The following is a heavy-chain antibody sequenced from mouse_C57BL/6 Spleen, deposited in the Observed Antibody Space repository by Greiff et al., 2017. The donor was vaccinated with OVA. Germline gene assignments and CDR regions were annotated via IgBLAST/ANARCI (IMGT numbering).Heavy chain of an antibody. CDR2: INPSSGYT. Sequence: VQLQQSGAELAKPGASVKLSCKASGYTFTNYWMHWVKQRPGQGLEWIGYINPSSGYTKYTQKFKDKATVTADKSSSTAYMQLSSLTYEDSAVYYCAREQGAYNAYWGQGTLVTVSA. CDR1: GYTFTNYW. CDR3: AREQGAYNAY. J-gene: IGHJ3*01. V-gene: IGHV1-7*01. D-gene: IGHD3-1*01.